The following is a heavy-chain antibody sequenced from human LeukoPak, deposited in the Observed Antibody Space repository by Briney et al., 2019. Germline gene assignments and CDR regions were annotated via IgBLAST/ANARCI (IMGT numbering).Heavy chain of an antibody. CDR2: INEDGSIT. CDR3: AKMGIAAADPFDS. J-gene: IGHJ4*02. CDR1: GFTFRTYW. Sequence: PGGSLRLSCAVSGFTFRTYWMHWVRQVPGEGLVWVSRINEDGSITNYADSVKGRFSISRDNAKNTLYLQMNSLRAEDTAVYYCAKMGIAAADPFDSWGQGILVTVSS. D-gene: IGHD6-13*01. V-gene: IGHV3-74*01.